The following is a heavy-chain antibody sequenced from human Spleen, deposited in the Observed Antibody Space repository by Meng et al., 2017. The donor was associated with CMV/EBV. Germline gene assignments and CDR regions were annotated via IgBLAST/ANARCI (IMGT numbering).Heavy chain of an antibody. J-gene: IGHJ3*02. CDR1: GGSISSYY. V-gene: IGHV4-59*01. CDR3: ATTLPWGYCSSTSCYRYAFDI. CDR2: IYYSGST. Sequence: SETLSLTCTVSGGSISSYYWSWIRQPPGKGLEWIGYIYYSGSTNYNPSLKSRVTISVDTSKNQFSLKLSSVAAADTAVYYCATTLPWGYCSSTSCYRYAFDIWGQGTMVTVSS. D-gene: IGHD2-2*01.